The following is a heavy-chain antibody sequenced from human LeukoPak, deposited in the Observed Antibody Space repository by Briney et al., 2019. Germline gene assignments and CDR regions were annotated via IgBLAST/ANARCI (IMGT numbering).Heavy chain of an antibody. V-gene: IGHV3-30*18. J-gene: IGHJ2*01. CDR2: ISYDGSNK. Sequence: GGSLRLSCAASGFTFSSYGMHWVRQAPGKGLEWVAVISYDGSNKYYADSVKGRFTISRDNSKNTLYLQMNSLRAEDTAVYHCAKEVLNYEIPYWYFDLWGRGTLVTVSS. CDR3: AKEVLNYEIPYWYFDL. D-gene: IGHD3-9*01. CDR1: GFTFSSYG.